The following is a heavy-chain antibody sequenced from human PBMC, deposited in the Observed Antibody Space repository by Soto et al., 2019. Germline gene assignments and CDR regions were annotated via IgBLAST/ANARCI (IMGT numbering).Heavy chain of an antibody. Sequence: GGSPILSCPASGFTFSSYWMSWVPQAPWEGPEGVANIKQYVSEKYYVDSVKGRFTISRENAKNTLYLQMNSLRAEDTAVYYCAKGKRSGSYRSHGFDYWGQGTLVTVSS. CDR2: IKQYVSEK. CDR1: GFTFSSYW. V-gene: IGHV3-7*03. J-gene: IGHJ4*02. D-gene: IGHD1-26*01. CDR3: AKGKRSGSYRSHGFDY.